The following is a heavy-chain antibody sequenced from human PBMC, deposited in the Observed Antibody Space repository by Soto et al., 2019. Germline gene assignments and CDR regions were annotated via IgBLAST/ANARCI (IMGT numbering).Heavy chain of an antibody. J-gene: IGHJ4*02. Sequence: QVQLVESGGGVVQPGRSLRLSCAASGFTFSTYAMHWVRQAPAKGLEWVAVISYDGSNKYYADSVKGRFTISRDNSKNTLYLQMNSLRAEDTAVYYCARDGGLLSAYMETPPLDYWGQGTLVTVSS. CDR2: ISYDGSNK. CDR3: ARDGGLLSAYMETPPLDY. V-gene: IGHV3-30-3*01. D-gene: IGHD3-16*01. CDR1: GFTFSTYA.